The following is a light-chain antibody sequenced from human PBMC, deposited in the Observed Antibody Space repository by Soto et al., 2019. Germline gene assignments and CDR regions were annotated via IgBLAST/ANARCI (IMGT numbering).Light chain of an antibody. J-gene: IGLJ1*01. CDR2: GNS. V-gene: IGLV1-40*01. CDR1: SSNIGAGYD. CDR3: QSYDSSPHYV. Sequence: QSVLTQPPSVSGAPGQRVTISCTGSSSNIGAGYDVHWYQQLPGTAPKLLIYGNSNRPSGVPDRFSGSKSGTSASLAITGLQAEDEADYYCQSYDSSPHYVFVTGTKLTVL.